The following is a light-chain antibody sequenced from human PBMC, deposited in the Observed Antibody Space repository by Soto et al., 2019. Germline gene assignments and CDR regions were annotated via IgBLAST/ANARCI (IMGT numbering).Light chain of an antibody. CDR2: SDD. J-gene: IGLJ3*02. Sequence: QSVLTQPPSASGTPGQRVTISCSGSSSNIGSNYVYWYQQVPGTAPKLLIYSDDQRPSGVPDRFSGSKSGTSASLAISGLQSEDEADYYCSAWDDSLNGVMFGGGTKLTVL. CDR1: SSNIGSNY. V-gene: IGLV1-44*01. CDR3: SAWDDSLNGVM.